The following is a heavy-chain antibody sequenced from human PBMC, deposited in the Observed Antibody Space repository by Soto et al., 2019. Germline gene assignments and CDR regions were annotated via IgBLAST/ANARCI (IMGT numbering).Heavy chain of an antibody. J-gene: IGHJ3*02. V-gene: IGHV1-69*12. D-gene: IGHD2-15*01. CDR1: GGTFSSYA. Sequence: QVQLVQSGAEVKKPGSSVKVSCKASGGTFSSYAISWVRQAPGQGLEWMGGIIPIFGTANYAQKFQGRVTITADESTSTAYMELSSLRSEDTAVYYCARVRTCSGGSCDPTKRDPYNAFDIWGQGTMVTVSS. CDR3: ARVRTCSGGSCDPTKRDPYNAFDI. CDR2: IIPIFGTA.